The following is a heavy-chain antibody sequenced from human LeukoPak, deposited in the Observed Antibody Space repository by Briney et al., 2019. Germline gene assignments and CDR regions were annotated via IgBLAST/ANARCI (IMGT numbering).Heavy chain of an antibody. CDR3: AKDLSPDPLWPKPDY. CDR1: GLTFNTYW. V-gene: IGHV3-7*01. D-gene: IGHD3-10*01. Sequence: GAALRLSCAASGLTFNTYWMGWIRQAPGKGLEWVASIKPDGSDKRYVDSVKGRFTVSRDNAKTSVFLQMNSLRAEDTAVYFCAKDLSPDPLWPKPDYWGQGTLVTVSS. J-gene: IGHJ4*02. CDR2: IKPDGSDK.